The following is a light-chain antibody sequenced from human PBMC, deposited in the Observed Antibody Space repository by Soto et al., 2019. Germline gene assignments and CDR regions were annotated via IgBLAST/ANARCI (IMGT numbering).Light chain of an antibody. J-gene: IGLJ2*01. Sequence: QSALTQPRSVSGSPGQSVTISCTGTSSDVGAYNYVSWYQQHPGKAPKLMIYDVSKRPSGVPDRFSGSKSGNTASLTISGLQAEDEADYYCCSYAGSYTPVVFGGGTKLTVL. CDR1: SSDVGAYNY. V-gene: IGLV2-11*01. CDR3: CSYAGSYTPVV. CDR2: DVS.